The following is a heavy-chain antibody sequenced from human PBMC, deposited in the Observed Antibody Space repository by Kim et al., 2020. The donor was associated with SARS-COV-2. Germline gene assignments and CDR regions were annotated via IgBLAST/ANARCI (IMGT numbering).Heavy chain of an antibody. J-gene: IGHJ4*02. Sequence: PSLTSRVTISVDTSKNQFSLKLSSVTAADTAVYYCARVGDSGGNSRFDYWGQGTLVTVSS. CDR3: ARVGDSGGNSRFDY. V-gene: IGHV4-31*02. D-gene: IGHD2-21*02.